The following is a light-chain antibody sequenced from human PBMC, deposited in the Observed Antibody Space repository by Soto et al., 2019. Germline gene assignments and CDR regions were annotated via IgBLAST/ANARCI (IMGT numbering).Light chain of an antibody. Sequence: DIQLTQSPSSLSASVGETVTITCRASQGISNYLAWYQQKPGKVPKLLIYAASTLQSGVPSRFSGSGSGTDFTLTISSLQPEDVATYYCQKYNSAPWTFGQGTKVDIK. CDR1: QGISNY. CDR3: QKYNSAPWT. CDR2: AAS. V-gene: IGKV1-27*01. J-gene: IGKJ1*01.